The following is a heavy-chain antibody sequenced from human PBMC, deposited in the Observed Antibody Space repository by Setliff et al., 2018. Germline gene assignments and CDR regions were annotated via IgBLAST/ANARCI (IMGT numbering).Heavy chain of an antibody. CDR3: ARGPGAATGEGFDI. J-gene: IGHJ3*02. V-gene: IGHV4-39*07. CDR2: IYYRGDT. Sequence: PSETLSLTCTVSGGSISSGVYYWAWIRQPPGKGLEWIGRIYYRGDTYYNASLKSRVTISVDTSKNQFSLKLNSVTAADTAVYYCARGPGAATGEGFDIWGQGTMVTVSS. D-gene: IGHD7-27*01. CDR1: GGSISSGVYY.